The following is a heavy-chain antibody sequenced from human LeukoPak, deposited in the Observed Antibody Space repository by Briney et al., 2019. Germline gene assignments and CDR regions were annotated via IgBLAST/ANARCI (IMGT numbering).Heavy chain of an antibody. D-gene: IGHD6-19*01. J-gene: IGHJ5*02. V-gene: IGHV1-8*01. CDR3: ARGPRGSSGWYLTFGP. CDR2: MSPNSGNT. Sequence: ASVKVSCKASGYTFTSYDINWVRQATGQGLEWMGWMSPNSGNTGYAQKFQGRVTMTRNTSISTAYMELSSLRSEDTAVYYCARGPRGSSGWYLTFGPWGQGTLVTVSS. CDR1: GYTFTSYD.